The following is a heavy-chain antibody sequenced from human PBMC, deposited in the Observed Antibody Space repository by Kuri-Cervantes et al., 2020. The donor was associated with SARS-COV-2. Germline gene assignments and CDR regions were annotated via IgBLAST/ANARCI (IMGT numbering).Heavy chain of an antibody. Sequence: GGSLRLSCAASGFTFSNYGIHWVRQAPGKGLEWVAVISYDGGNEYYADSVKGRFTTSRDNSKNTLYLQMNSLRPEDTAVYYCARDGGKGHGPELHYWYFNLWGRGTLVTVSS. CDR2: ISYDGGNE. D-gene: IGHD3-16*01. V-gene: IGHV3-30*03. CDR1: GFTFSNYG. CDR3: ARDGGKGHGPELHYWYFNL. J-gene: IGHJ2*01.